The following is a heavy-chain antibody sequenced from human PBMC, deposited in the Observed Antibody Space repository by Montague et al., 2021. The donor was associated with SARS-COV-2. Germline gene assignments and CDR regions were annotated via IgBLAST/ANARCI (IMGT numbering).Heavy chain of an antibody. J-gene: IGHJ4*02. V-gene: IGHV4-34*01. D-gene: IGHD5-18*01. CDR1: GGSFSGYY. CDR3: ARGGGYSYGALDY. CDR2: INHSGST. Sequence: SETLSLTCAVYGGSFSGYYWSWIRPPPGTWLEWIGEINHSGSTNYNPFLKSRVTISVDTSKKQFSLRLNSVTAAATAVYYCARGGGYSYGALDYWGQGTLVTVAS.